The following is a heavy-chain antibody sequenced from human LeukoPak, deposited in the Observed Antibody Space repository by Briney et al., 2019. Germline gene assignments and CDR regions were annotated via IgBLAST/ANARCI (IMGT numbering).Heavy chain of an antibody. Sequence: GGSLRLSCAASGFTSSSYAMHRVRQGPGKGLEWLAIISYDGRNNHYGDSVKGLFTISRDNSKNTLHLQMNSLRAEDTAVYYCAKLGFDSSGSHTLFDYWGQGTQVTVSS. J-gene: IGHJ4*02. CDR2: ISYDGRNN. V-gene: IGHV3-30*18. CDR1: GFTSSSYA. CDR3: AKLGFDSSGSHTLFDY. D-gene: IGHD3-22*01.